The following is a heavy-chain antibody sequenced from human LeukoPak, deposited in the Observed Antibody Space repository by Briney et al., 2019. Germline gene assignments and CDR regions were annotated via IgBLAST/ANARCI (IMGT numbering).Heavy chain of an antibody. V-gene: IGHV3-33*01. J-gene: IGHJ4*02. D-gene: IGHD1-26*01. CDR3: ARDRRLFGSSGSYCDY. CDR1: GFTFSRYG. CDR2: TWFDGSNK. Sequence: GGSLRLSCAASGFTFSRYGMHWVRQAPGKGLEWVAVTWFDGSNKDYADSVKGRFTISRDNSKNTLYLQMNSLRAEDTAVYYCARDRRLFGSSGSYCDYWGQGTLVTVSS.